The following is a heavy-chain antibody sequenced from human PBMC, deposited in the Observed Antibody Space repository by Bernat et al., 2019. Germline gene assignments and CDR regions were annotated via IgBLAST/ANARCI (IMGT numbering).Heavy chain of an antibody. CDR3: ARGGGYCSGGSCQKFIDY. V-gene: IGHV1-46*01. CDR2: INPSGGSA. CDR1: GYTFTNYF. J-gene: IGHJ4*02. D-gene: IGHD2-15*01. Sequence: QVQLVQSGAEVKKPGASVKVSCKASGYTFTNYFMHWVRQAPGQGLEWMGIINPSGGSASYTQKFQGRVTMTRDTSTSTVYMELSSLRSEDTAVYYCARGGGYCSGGSCQKFIDYWGQGTLVTVSS.